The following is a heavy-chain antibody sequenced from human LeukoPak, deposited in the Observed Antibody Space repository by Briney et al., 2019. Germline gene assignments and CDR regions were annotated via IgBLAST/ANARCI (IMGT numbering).Heavy chain of an antibody. CDR3: ARAGYSSGWSRFDY. D-gene: IGHD6-19*01. CDR2: ISSSGSTI. Sequence: PGGSLRLSCAASGFTFSSYAMSWVRQAPGKGLEWVSYISSSGSTIYYADSVKGRFTISRDNAKNSLYLQMNSLRAEDTAVYYCARAGYSSGWSRFDYWGQGTLVTVSS. V-gene: IGHV3-48*04. J-gene: IGHJ4*02. CDR1: GFTFSSYA.